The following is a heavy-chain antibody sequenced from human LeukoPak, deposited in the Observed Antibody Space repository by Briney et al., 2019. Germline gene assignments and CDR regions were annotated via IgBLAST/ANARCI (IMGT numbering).Heavy chain of an antibody. V-gene: IGHV3-30*02. D-gene: IGHD2-2*01. CDR2: IHFDGSTK. J-gene: IGHJ4*02. CDR3: AKDQCTRTSCDGYPGY. Sequence: GGSLRLSRAASGFTFSSYGMHWVRQAPGKGLEWVAFIHFDGSTKYSGDSVKGRFTISRDNSKNTLYLQMNSLRPEDTAVYYCAKDQCTRTSCDGYPGYWGQGSLVTVSS. CDR1: GFTFSSYG.